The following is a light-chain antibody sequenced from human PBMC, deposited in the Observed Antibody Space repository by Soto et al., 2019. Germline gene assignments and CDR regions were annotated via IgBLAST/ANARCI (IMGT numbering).Light chain of an antibody. Sequence: QSVLSQPPSASGTPGQRVTVSCSGSSSNIGTNYVYWYQQLPATAPKLLIYRNNQRPSGVPDRFAGSKSGPSASLAISGLRSEDEADYFCAAWDDSLSGVLFGGGTQLTVL. J-gene: IGLJ3*02. V-gene: IGLV1-47*01. CDR2: RNN. CDR1: SSNIGTNY. CDR3: AAWDDSLSGVL.